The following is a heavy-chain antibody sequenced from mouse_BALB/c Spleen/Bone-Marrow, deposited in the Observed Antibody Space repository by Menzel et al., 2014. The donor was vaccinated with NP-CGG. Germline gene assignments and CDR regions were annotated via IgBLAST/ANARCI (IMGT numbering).Heavy chain of an antibody. Sequence: DVQLQESGGGLVQPGGSLKLSCAASGFDFSRYWMSWVRQAPGKGLEWIGEINPDSSTINYTPSLKDKFIISRDSAKNTLYLQMRKVRSEDTALYYCARQGYYGYSDYWGQGTTLTVSS. V-gene: IGHV4-1*02. D-gene: IGHD1-2*01. CDR1: GFDFSRYW. CDR2: INPDSSTI. J-gene: IGHJ2*01. CDR3: ARQGYYGYSDY.